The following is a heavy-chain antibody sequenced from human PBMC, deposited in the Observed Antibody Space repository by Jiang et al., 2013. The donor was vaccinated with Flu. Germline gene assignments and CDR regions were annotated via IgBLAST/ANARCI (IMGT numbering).Heavy chain of an antibody. V-gene: IGHV4-59*08. J-gene: IGHJ3*02. Sequence: GPGLVKPSETLSLTCTVSGGSISSYYWSWIRQPPGKGLEWIGYIYYSGSTNYNPSLKSRVTISVDTSKNQFSLKLSSVTAADTAVYYCARHGDGSGRGLVAFDIWGQGTVVTVSS. CDR2: IYYSGST. CDR3: ARHGDGSGRGLVAFDI. D-gene: IGHD3-10*01. CDR1: GGSISSYY.